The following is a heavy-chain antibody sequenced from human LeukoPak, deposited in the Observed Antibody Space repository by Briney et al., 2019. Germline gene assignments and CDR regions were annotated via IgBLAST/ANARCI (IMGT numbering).Heavy chain of an antibody. D-gene: IGHD1-26*01. Sequence: GSLRLSCAASGFTFNSYSMNWVGRAPGKGLEWVSSISSTSSYIYYADSVKGRFTISRDNAKNSLYLQMNSLRAEDTAVYYCARGPIGYNWFDPWGQGTLVTVSS. J-gene: IGHJ5*02. CDR1: GFTFNSYS. CDR2: ISSTSSYI. V-gene: IGHV3-21*01. CDR3: ARGPIGYNWFDP.